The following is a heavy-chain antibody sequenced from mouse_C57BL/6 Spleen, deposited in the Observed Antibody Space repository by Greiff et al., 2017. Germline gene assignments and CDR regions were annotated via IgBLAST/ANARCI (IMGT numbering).Heavy chain of an antibody. V-gene: IGHV1-77*01. CDR1: GYTFTDYY. D-gene: IGHD1-1*01. CDR2: IGPGSGST. J-gene: IGHJ4*01. CDR3: ARGDPIYYYGSSLRAMDY. Sequence: VKLVESGAELVKPGASVKISCKASGYTFTDYYINWVKQRPGQGLEWIGKIGPGSGSTYYNEKFKGKATLTADKSSSTAYMQLSSLTSEDSAVYFCARGDPIYYYGSSLRAMDYWGQGTSVTVSS.